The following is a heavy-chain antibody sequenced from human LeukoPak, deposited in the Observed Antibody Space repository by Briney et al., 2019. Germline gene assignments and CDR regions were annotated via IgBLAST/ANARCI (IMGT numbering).Heavy chain of an antibody. Sequence: PGGSLRLSCAASGFTFSAYAMSWVRQAPGEGLEWVSAISGSGRSTYYADSVKGRFTISRDNSKNTLYLQMNSLRAEDTAVYYCARERGALTELDYWGQGTLVTVSS. V-gene: IGHV3-23*01. J-gene: IGHJ4*02. CDR3: ARERGALTELDY. CDR2: ISGSGRST. CDR1: GFTFSAYA. D-gene: IGHD1-26*01.